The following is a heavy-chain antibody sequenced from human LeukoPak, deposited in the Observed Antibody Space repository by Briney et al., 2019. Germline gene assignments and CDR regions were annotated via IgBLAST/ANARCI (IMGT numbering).Heavy chain of an antibody. CDR1: GFTFSSYA. J-gene: IGHJ4*02. V-gene: IGHV3-23*01. Sequence: PGGSLRLSCAAAGFTFSSYAMSWVRQAPGKGLEWVSDISCSGSTTYYADSVKGRFTISRDNSKNTLYLQMNSLRAEDTDVYYCAKEHEGGEFKYWGQGTLVTVSS. CDR3: AKEHEGGEFKY. CDR2: ISCSGSTT. D-gene: IGHD3-10*01.